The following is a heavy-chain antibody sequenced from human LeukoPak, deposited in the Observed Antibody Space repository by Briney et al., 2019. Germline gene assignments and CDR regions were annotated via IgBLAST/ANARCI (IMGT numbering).Heavy chain of an antibody. J-gene: IGHJ3*02. V-gene: IGHV1-2*02. Sequence: ASVKVSCKASGYTFIGYYMHWVRQAPGQGLEWMGWINPKHGDTNYAQKFQDRVSMTRDTSISTAYMELSRLRSDDTAVYYCARMAKLLWFGEISAFDIWGQGTMVTVSS. D-gene: IGHD3-10*01. CDR1: GYTFIGYY. CDR3: ARMAKLLWFGEISAFDI. CDR2: INPKHGDT.